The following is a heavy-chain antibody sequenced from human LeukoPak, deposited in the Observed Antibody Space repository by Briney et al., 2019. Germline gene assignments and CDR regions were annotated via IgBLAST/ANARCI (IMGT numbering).Heavy chain of an antibody. V-gene: IGHV1-69*13. CDR1: GGTSSSYA. Sequence: SVKVSCKASGGTSSSYAISWVRQAPGQGLEWMGGIIPIFGTANYAQKFQGRVTITADESTSTAYMELSSLRSEDTAVYYCARAEAVTMVRGVITEYNWFDPWGQGTLVTVSS. J-gene: IGHJ5*02. D-gene: IGHD3-10*01. CDR3: ARAEAVTMVRGVITEYNWFDP. CDR2: IIPIFGTA.